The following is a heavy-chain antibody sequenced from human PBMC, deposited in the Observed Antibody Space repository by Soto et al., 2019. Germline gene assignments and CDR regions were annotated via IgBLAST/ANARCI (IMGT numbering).Heavy chain of an antibody. D-gene: IGHD3-10*01. CDR2: IDPSDSYT. V-gene: IGHV5-10-1*01. CDR3: AXHNYGSGSRYYYYGMDV. CDR1: GYSFTIYW. Sequence: GESLKISCKGSGYSFTIYWISWVRQMPGKGLEWMGRIDPSDSYTNYSPSFQGHVTISADKSISTAYLQWSSLKASDTAMYYCAXHNYGSGSRYYYYGMDVWGQGTTVTVSS. J-gene: IGHJ6*02.